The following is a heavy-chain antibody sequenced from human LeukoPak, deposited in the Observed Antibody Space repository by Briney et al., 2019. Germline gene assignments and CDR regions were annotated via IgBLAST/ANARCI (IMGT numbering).Heavy chain of an antibody. CDR2: ISYDGSNK. CDR1: GFTFSSYA. Sequence: PGGSLRLSCAASGFTFSSYAMHWVRQAPGKGLEWVAVISYDGSNKYYADSVKGRFTISRDNSKNTLYLQMNSLRAEDTAVYYCARDRLPHYYFDYWGQGTLVTVSS. J-gene: IGHJ4*02. V-gene: IGHV3-30-3*01. CDR3: ARDRLPHYYFDY.